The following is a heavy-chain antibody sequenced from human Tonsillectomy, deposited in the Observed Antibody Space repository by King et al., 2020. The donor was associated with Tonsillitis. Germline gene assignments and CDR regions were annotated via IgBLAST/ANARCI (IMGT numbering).Heavy chain of an antibody. CDR2: ISTYNGNT. Sequence: QLVQSGAEVKKPGASVKVSCKASGYTFTSYGISWVRQAPGQEPEWMGWISTYNGNTNYAQKLQGRVTMTTDTSTSTAYMELRSLRSDDTAVYYCARDGGDYGDYEGFEYWGQGTLVTVSS. V-gene: IGHV1-18*04. D-gene: IGHD4-17*01. CDR3: ARDGGDYGDYEGFEY. CDR1: GYTFTSYG. J-gene: IGHJ4*02.